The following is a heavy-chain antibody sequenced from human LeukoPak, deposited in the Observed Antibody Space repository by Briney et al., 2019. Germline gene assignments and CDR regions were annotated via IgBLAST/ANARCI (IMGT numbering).Heavy chain of an antibody. V-gene: IGHV4-59*01. J-gene: IGHJ6*03. CDR1: GGSISSYY. CDR2: IYYSGST. D-gene: IGHD2-2*01. Sequence: SSETLSLTCTVSGGSISSYYWSWIWQPPGKGLEWIGYIYYSGSTNYNPSLKSRVTISVDTSKNQFSLKLSSVTAADTAVYYCARVGYQLLEPYYYYYMDVWGKGTTVTVSS. CDR3: ARVGYQLLEPYYYYYMDV.